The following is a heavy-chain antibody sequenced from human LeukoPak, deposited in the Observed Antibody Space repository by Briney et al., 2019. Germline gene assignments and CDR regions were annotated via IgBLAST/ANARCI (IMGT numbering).Heavy chain of an antibody. CDR1: GFTFSSYS. J-gene: IGHJ4*02. CDR2: ISSSSSYI. V-gene: IGHV3-21*01. D-gene: IGHD3-22*01. Sequence: PGGSLRLSCTASGFTFSSYSMNWVRQAPGKGLEWVSSISSSSSYIYYADSVKGRFTISRDNAKNSLYLQMNSLRAEDTAVYYCARASSLYDSSGYYYFDYWGQGTLVTVSS. CDR3: ARASSLYDSSGYYYFDY.